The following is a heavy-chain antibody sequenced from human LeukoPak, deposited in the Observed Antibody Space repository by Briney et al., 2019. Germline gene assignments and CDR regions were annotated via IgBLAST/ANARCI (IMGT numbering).Heavy chain of an antibody. CDR1: GFAFSDYY. V-gene: IGHV3-11*04. J-gene: IGHJ4*02. CDR2: ISSSGSTI. CDR3: ASGSGTSGSYYPALDY. Sequence: GGSLRLSCAASGFAFSDYYMSWIRQAPGKGLEWVSYISSSGSTIYYADSVKGRFTISRDNSKNTLYLQMNSLRAEDTAVDYCASGSGTSGSYYPALDYWGQGTLVTVSS. D-gene: IGHD3-10*01.